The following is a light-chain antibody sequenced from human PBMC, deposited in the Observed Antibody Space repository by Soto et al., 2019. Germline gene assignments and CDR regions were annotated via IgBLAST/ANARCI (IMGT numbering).Light chain of an antibody. CDR1: SSNIGAGYD. CDR3: QSYDSSLSEV. V-gene: IGLV1-40*01. Sequence: QSVLAQPPSVSGAPGQRVTISCTGSSSNIGAGYDVHWYQQLPGTAPKLLIYGNSNRPSGVPDRFSGSNSGTSASLAITGLQAEDEADYYCQSYDSSLSEVFGTGTKVTVL. CDR2: GNS. J-gene: IGLJ1*01.